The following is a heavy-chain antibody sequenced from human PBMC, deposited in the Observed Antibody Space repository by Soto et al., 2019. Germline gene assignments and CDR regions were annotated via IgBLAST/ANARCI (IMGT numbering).Heavy chain of an antibody. Sequence: GASVKVSCKASGYTFTSYGISRVRQAPGQGLEWMGWISAYNGNTNYAQKLQGRVTMTTDTSTSTAYMELRSLRSDDTAVYYCAIGNILTGYYKSFDYWGQGTLVTVSS. CDR2: ISAYNGNT. D-gene: IGHD3-9*01. CDR3: AIGNILTGYYKSFDY. V-gene: IGHV1-18*01. CDR1: GYTFTSYG. J-gene: IGHJ4*02.